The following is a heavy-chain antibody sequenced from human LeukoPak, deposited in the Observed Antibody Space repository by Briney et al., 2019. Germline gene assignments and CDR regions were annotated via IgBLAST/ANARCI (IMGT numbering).Heavy chain of an antibody. CDR2: IYYSGST. CDR1: GGSISSYY. V-gene: IGHV4-59*01. CDR3: ARVRYSYFFDY. D-gene: IGHD5-18*01. J-gene: IGHJ4*02. Sequence: SETLSLTCTVSGGSISSYYWSWIRQPPGKGLEWIGYIYYSGSTNYNPSLKSRVTISVGTSKNQFSLKLSSVTAADTAVYYCARVRYSYFFDYWGQGTLVTVSS.